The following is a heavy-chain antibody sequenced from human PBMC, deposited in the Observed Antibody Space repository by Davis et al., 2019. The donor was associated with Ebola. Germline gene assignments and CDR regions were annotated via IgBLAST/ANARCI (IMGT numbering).Heavy chain of an antibody. CDR3: ARHWTTVTTWDWFDP. V-gene: IGHV3-11*04. CDR1: GFTFSDYY. CDR2: ISSSGSTI. Sequence: GESLKIPCAASGFTFSDYYMSWIRQAPGKGLEWVSYISSSGSTIYYADSVKGRFTISRDNAKNSLYLQMNSLRAEDTAVYYCARHWTTVTTWDWFDPWGQGTLVTVSS. D-gene: IGHD4-17*01. J-gene: IGHJ5*02.